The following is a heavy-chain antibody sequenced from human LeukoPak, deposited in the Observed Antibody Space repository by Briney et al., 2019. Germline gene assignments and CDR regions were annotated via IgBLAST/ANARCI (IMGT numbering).Heavy chain of an antibody. Sequence: ASVKVSCKASGYTFASYGITWVRQAPGQGLEWMGWISDYNADANSAQNLQGRVTVTTDTSTSTAYMELRSLRFDDTAVYYCARLRFLEWLWNIPADATLGYMDVWGKGTTVTLSS. V-gene: IGHV1-18*04. CDR2: ISDYNADA. J-gene: IGHJ6*03. CDR3: ARLRFLEWLWNIPADATLGYMDV. CDR1: GYTFASYG. D-gene: IGHD3-3*01.